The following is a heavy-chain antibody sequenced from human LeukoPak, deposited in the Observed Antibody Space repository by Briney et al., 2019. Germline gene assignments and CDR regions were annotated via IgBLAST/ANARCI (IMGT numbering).Heavy chain of an antibody. CDR3: ARPYYYDSRIDP. CDR2: MYYSGST. V-gene: IGHV4-30-4*01. D-gene: IGHD3-22*01. Sequence: SQTLSLTCTVSGGSISSGDYYWSWIRQPPGKGLEWIAYMYYSGSTYYNPSLKSRATMSADTSKNQLSLKLSSVTGADTAVYYCARPYYYDSRIDPWGQGILVTVSS. J-gene: IGHJ5*02. CDR1: GGSISSGDYY.